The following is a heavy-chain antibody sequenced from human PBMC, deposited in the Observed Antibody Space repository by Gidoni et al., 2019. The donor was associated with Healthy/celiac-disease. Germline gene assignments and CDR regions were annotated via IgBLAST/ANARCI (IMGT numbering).Heavy chain of an antibody. CDR1: GFTCSGSA. V-gene: IGHV3-73*02. Sequence: EVQLVESGGGLVQPGGSRKLSCAASGFTCSGSAMHWVRQASGKGLGWVGRIRIKANSYATAYAASVKGRFTISRDDSKNTAYLQMNSLKTEDTAVYYCTRHGGLKWYYFDYWGQGTLVTVSS. J-gene: IGHJ4*02. CDR2: IRIKANSYAT. CDR3: TRHGGLKWYYFDY. D-gene: IGHD2-15*01.